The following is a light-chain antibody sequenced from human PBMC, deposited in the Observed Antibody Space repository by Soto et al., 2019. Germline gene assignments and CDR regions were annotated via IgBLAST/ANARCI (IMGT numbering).Light chain of an antibody. Sequence: EIVMTPSPAPLSVSPGERATLSCRASQSVSSNLAWYQQKPGQAPRLLIYGASTRATGIPARFSGSGSGTEFTLTISSLQSEDFAVYYCQQYNNWPPTWTFGQGTKVDTK. V-gene: IGKV3-15*01. CDR1: QSVSSN. J-gene: IGKJ1*01. CDR3: QQYNNWPPTWT. CDR2: GAS.